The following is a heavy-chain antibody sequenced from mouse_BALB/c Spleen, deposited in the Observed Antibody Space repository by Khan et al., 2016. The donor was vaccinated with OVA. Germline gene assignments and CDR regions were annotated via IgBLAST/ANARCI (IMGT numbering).Heavy chain of an antibody. CDR3: ERMARTRN. Sequence: EVELVESGGGLVQPGGSLKLSCAASGFTFSSYGMSWVRQTPDKRLELVATINSNGGSTYYPDSVKGRFTISRDNAKNTLYLQMSSLKSEDTAMYCCERMARTRNWGQGTTLTVSS. CDR2: INSNGGST. CDR1: GFTFSSYG. J-gene: IGHJ2*01. V-gene: IGHV5-6-3*01.